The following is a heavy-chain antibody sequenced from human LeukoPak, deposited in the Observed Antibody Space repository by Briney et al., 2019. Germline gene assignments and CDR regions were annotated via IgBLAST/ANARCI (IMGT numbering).Heavy chain of an antibody. CDR3: AREFDTSMIPYFDY. CDR2: VNRDGSET. CDR1: GFALSSHW. V-gene: IGHV3-7*03. J-gene: IGHJ4*02. Sequence: GGSLRLSCAASGFALSSHWMTWVRQVPGRGPEWVANVNRDGSETYYLDSVKGRFTISRDNAKSSLYLQMNSLRADGTAFYYCAREFDTSMIPYFDYWGQGTLVTVSS. D-gene: IGHD3-16*01.